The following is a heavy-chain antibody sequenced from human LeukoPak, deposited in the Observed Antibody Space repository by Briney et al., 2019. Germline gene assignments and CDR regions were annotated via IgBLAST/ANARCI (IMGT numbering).Heavy chain of an antibody. CDR3: ARVGGSYQAGFDY. CDR1: GGSISSYY. D-gene: IGHD1-26*01. J-gene: IGHJ4*02. V-gene: IGHV4-59*08. Sequence: SETLSLTCTVSGGSISSYYWSWIRQPPGKGLEWIGYIYYSGSTNYNPSLKSRVTISVDTSKNQFSLKLSSVTAADTAVYYCARVGGSYQAGFDYWGQGTLVTVSS. CDR2: IYYSGST.